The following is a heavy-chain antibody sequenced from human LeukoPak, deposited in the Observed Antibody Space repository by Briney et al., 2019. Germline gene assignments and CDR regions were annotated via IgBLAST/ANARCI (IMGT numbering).Heavy chain of an antibody. CDR3: ARGNDFWKRGAFDP. Sequence: SETLSLTCTVSGGSISSYYWSWIRQPAGKGLEWIGRIYTSGSTNYNPSLKSRVTMSVDTSKNQFSLKLSSVTAADTAVYYCARGNDFWKRGAFDPWGQGTLVTVSS. CDR2: IYTSGST. D-gene: IGHD3-3*01. V-gene: IGHV4-4*07. CDR1: GGSISSYY. J-gene: IGHJ5*02.